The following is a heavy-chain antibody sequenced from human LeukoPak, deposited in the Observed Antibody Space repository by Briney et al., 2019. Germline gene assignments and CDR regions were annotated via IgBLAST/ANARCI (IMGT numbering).Heavy chain of an antibody. CDR1: GGSFSGYY. CDR3: ARRVEYSSSWYYKVFDY. D-gene: IGHD6-13*01. J-gene: IGHJ4*02. CDR2: INHSGST. V-gene: IGHV4-34*01. Sequence: SETLSLTCAVYGGSFSGYYWSWIRQPPGKGLEWIGEINHSGSTNYNPSLKSRVTISVDTSKNQFSLKLSSVTAADAAVYYCARRVEYSSSWYYKVFDYWGQGTLVTVSS.